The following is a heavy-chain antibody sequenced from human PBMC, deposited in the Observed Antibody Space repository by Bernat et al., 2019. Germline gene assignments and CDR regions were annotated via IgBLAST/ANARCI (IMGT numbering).Heavy chain of an antibody. J-gene: IGHJ4*02. CDR2: IWYDGSNK. V-gene: IGHV3-33*01. CDR1: GFTFRSAG. D-gene: IGHD1-26*01. CDR3: ARGIGGEGTALDY. Sequence: QVQLAESGGGVVQPGTSLRLSCAASGFTFRSAGMHWVRQAPGKGLEWVAVIWYDGSNKYYADSVKGRFTISRDNSKNTVYLQMNSLRAEDTAVYYCARGIGGEGTALDYWGQGTLDTVSS.